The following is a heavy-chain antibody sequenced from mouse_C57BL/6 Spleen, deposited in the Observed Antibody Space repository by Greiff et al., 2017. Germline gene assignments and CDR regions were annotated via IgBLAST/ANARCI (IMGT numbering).Heavy chain of an antibody. CDR1: GYTFTSYW. CDR3: AIGGSDYAMDY. D-gene: IGHD1-1*01. CDR2: TNPKSGST. J-gene: IGHJ4*01. V-gene: IGHV1-64*01. Sequence: QVQLQQPGAELVKPGASVKLSCKASGYTFTSYWMHWVKQRPGQGLEWIGMTNPKSGSTNYNETVKGKATLTVDKSSSTAYMQLSSLTSEDSAVYYCAIGGSDYAMDYWGQGTSVTVSS.